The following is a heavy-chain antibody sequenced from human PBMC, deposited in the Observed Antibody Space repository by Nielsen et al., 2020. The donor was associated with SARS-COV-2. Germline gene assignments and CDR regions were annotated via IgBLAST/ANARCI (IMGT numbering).Heavy chain of an antibody. Sequence: GGSLRLSCAASGFTFSSYWMHWVRQAPGKGLVWVSRINSDGSSTSYADSVKGRFTISRDNAKNTLYLQMNSLRAEDTAVYYCARARGYSGYYGMDVWGQGTTVTVSS. CDR1: GFTFSSYW. V-gene: IGHV3-74*01. D-gene: IGHD5-12*01. J-gene: IGHJ6*02. CDR2: INSDGSST. CDR3: ARARGYSGYYGMDV.